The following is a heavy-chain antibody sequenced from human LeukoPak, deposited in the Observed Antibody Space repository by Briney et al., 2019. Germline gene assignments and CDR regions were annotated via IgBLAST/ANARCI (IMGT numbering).Heavy chain of an antibody. CDR3: ARGSYDDSAWGVDY. J-gene: IGHJ4*02. V-gene: IGHV1-8*01. D-gene: IGHD3-16*01. CDR1: GYTFTSYD. Sequence: ASVKVSCKASGYTFTSYDINWVRQATGQGLEWMGWMNPNSGNTGYAQKFRGRVTMTRNTSISTAYMELSSLRSEDTAVYYCARGSYDDSAWGVDYWGQGTLVTVSS. CDR2: MNPNSGNT.